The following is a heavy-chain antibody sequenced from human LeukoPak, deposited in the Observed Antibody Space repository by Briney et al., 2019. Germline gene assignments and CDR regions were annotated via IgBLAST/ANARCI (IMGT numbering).Heavy chain of an antibody. CDR1: SGSISSGSHY. J-gene: IGHJ4*02. Sequence: PSETLSLTCTVSSGSISSGSHYWNWIRQPAGKGLEWIGRIYPTGSTNYNPSLKSRVTISVDTSKNQFSLKLSSVTAADTAVYYCAREGYSYGYWGQGTLVTVSS. CDR3: AREGYSYGY. D-gene: IGHD5-18*01. V-gene: IGHV4-61*02. CDR2: IYPTGST.